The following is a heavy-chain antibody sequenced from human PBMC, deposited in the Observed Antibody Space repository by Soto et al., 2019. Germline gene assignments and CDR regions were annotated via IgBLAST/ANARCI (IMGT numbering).Heavy chain of an antibody. V-gene: IGHV4-34*01. J-gene: IGHJ4*02. D-gene: IGHD6-19*01. CDR2: INHSGST. Sequence: QVQLQQWGAGLLKPSETLSLTCAVYGGSFSGYYWSWIRQPPGKGLEWIGEINHSGSTNYNPSLKSRVTISVDTSKNQFSLKLSSVTAADTAVYYCARGFMAVAGTKGYYFVYWGQGTLVTVSS. CDR1: GGSFSGYY. CDR3: ARGFMAVAGTKGYYFVY.